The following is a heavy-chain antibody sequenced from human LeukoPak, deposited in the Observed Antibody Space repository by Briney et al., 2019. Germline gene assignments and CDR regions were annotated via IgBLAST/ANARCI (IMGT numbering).Heavy chain of an antibody. CDR2: IRYDGSNK. D-gene: IGHD4-23*01. V-gene: IGHV3-30*02. CDR1: GFTFSSYG. CDR3: AKEASGGWGAFDI. Sequence: GGSLRLSCAASGFTFSSYGMHWVRQAPGKGLEWVAFIRYDGSNKYYADSVKGRFTTSRDNSKNTLYLQMNSLRAEDTAVYYCAKEASGGWGAFDIWGQGTMVTVSS. J-gene: IGHJ3*02.